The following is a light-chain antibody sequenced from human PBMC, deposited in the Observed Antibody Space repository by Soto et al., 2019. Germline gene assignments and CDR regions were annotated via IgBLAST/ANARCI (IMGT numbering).Light chain of an antibody. V-gene: IGLV2-14*01. J-gene: IGLJ2*01. CDR1: SSDVGGYNY. CDR3: SSYTSSSLVV. CDR2: DVS. Sequence: QSALTQPASVSGSPGQSITISCTGTSSDVGGYNYVSWYQQHPGKAPKLMIYDVSNRPSGVPNRFSRSKSGNTASLTISGLQAEDEADYYCSSYTSSSLVVFGGGTKVTVL.